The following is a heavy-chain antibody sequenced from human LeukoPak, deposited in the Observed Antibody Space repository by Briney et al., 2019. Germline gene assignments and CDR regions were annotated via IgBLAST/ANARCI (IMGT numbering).Heavy chain of an antibody. CDR1: GGSISSYY. Sequence: PSETLSLTCTVSGGSISSYYWSWIRQPPGKGLEWIGYIHYSGSTNYNASLKSRVTISVDTSKNQFSLKLSSVTAADTAVYYCARGGVTTFDYWGQAILVTV. J-gene: IGHJ4*02. CDR3: ARGGVTTFDY. V-gene: IGHV4-59*01. CDR2: IHYSGST. D-gene: IGHD2-21*02.